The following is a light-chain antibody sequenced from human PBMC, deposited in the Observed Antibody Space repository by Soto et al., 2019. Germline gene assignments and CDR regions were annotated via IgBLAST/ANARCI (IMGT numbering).Light chain of an antibody. CDR1: QTVNNN. J-gene: IGKJ1*01. Sequence: VITQAPSTLSVSPGEGVTLSCRASQTVNNNFAWYQLKHGQVPRLLIYGASTRATDIPDRFSGSGSGTDFTLTISRLEPEDFAVYYCQQYGSSPRTFGQGTKVDIK. CDR2: GAS. CDR3: QQYGSSPRT. V-gene: IGKV3-20*01.